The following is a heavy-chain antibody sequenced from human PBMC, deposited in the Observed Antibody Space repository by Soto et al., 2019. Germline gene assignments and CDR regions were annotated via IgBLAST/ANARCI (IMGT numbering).Heavy chain of an antibody. CDR2: ISYDGSNK. CDR1: GFTLRIYA. J-gene: IGHJ4*02. CDR3: VRSMIIVVRLIGLDY. Sequence: PGGSLRLSCGASGFTLRIYAMHWVRQTPGKGLEWVAVISYDGSNKHYADSVKGRFSITRDNSKNMLYLQMDSLSTEDTAVYYCVRSMIIVVRLIGLDYWGQGTLVTVSS. D-gene: IGHD3-22*01. V-gene: IGHV3-30-3*01.